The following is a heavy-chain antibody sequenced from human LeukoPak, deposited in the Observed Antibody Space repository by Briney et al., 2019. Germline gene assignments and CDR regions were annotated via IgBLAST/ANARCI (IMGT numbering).Heavy chain of an antibody. J-gene: IGHJ4*02. V-gene: IGHV3-20*04. CDR3: ARDLVVAGTGFGY. D-gene: IGHD6-19*01. CDR1: GFTFDDYG. CDR2: INWKGGTK. Sequence: PGGSLRLSCAASGFTFDDYGMSWVRHAPGKGLEWVSGINWKGGTKGYADSVKGRFTISRDNAKKSLYLQMNSLRAEDTALYYCARDLVVAGTGFGYWGQGTLVTVSS.